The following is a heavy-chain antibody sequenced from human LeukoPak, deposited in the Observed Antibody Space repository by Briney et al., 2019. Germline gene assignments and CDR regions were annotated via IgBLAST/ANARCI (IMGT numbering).Heavy chain of an antibody. D-gene: IGHD5-24*01. CDR2: ISSSSSYI. Sequence: GGSLRLSCAASGFTFSSYSMNWVRQAPGKGLEWVSSISSSSSYIYYADSVKGRFTISRDNSKNTLYLQMNSLRAEDTAVYYCALGGWLQSFYYWGQGTLVTVSS. J-gene: IGHJ4*02. CDR1: GFTFSSYS. V-gene: IGHV3-21*04. CDR3: ALGGWLQSFYY.